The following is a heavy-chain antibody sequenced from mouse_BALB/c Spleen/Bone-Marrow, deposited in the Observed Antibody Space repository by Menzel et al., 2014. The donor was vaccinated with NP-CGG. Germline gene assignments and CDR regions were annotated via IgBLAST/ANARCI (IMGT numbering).Heavy chain of an antibody. J-gene: IGHJ4*01. Sequence: VMLVESGAELVRPGVSVKISCKGSGYTFTDYAVHWVKQSHTKSLEWIGLISSXYGDATYNQKFKGKATMTVDKSSSTAFLELARLASEDSAIYYCARSGKVRNAMDYWGQGTSVTVSS. D-gene: IGHD2-14*01. CDR2: ISSXYGDA. CDR1: GYTFTDYA. V-gene: IGHV1-67*01. CDR3: ARSGKVRNAMDY.